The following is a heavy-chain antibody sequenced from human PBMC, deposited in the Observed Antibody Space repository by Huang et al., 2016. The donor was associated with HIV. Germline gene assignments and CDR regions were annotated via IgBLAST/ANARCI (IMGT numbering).Heavy chain of an antibody. CDR1: GGSFTGNY. D-gene: IGHD3-3*01. V-gene: IGHV4-34*02. Sequence: QMQLQQRGAGLLKPSETLSLTCGVSGGSFTGNYLTWIRQAPGKGLEWIGEVNESGATNYNPSLNGRVTISRDKSNRELSLNLRSVTAADTAVYYCARQWTILEWLLGLDVWGQGTTVSVSS. CDR3: ARQWTILEWLLGLDV. CDR2: VNESGAT. J-gene: IGHJ6*02.